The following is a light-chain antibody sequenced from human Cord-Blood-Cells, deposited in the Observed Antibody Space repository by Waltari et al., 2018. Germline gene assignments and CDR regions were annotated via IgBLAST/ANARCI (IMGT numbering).Light chain of an antibody. CDR3: QSYDSSLSGSVV. J-gene: IGLJ2*01. CDR1: SPNIGAGYD. CDR2: GNS. Sequence: QSVLTQPPSVSGAPGQRVTIPCTGSSPNIGAGYDVHWYQQLPVTAPKLPIYGNSNRPSGVPDRFSGSKSGTSASLAITGLQAEDEADYYCQSYDSSLSGSVVFGGGTKLTVL. V-gene: IGLV1-40*01.